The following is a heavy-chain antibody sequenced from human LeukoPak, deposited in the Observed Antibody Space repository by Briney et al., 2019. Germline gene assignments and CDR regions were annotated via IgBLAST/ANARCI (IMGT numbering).Heavy chain of an antibody. V-gene: IGHV3-48*01. J-gene: IGHJ4*02. CDR1: GFTFSSYS. D-gene: IGHD3-10*01. CDR2: ISSSSSTI. CDR3: ARDRVSGSGSIDY. Sequence: GGSLRLSCAASGFTFSSYSMNWVRQAPGKGLEWVSYISSSSSTIYYADSVKGRFTISRDNAKNSLYLQMNSLRVEDTAVYYCARDRVSGSGSIDYWGQGTLVTVSS.